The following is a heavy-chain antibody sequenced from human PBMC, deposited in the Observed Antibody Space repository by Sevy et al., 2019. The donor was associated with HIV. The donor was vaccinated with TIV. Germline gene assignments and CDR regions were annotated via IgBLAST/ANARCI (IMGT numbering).Heavy chain of an antibody. CDR3: ARDGGTMTTPGSFVI. J-gene: IGHJ3*02. CDR1: GVSISSGAYS. D-gene: IGHD4-17*01. V-gene: IGHV4-30-2*01. Sequence: SETLSLTCAVSGVSISSGAYSWNWIRQPPGKGLEWIGYIYHTGNTYYNPSLKSRITISLDRSKNQFSLRLSSVTAADTAVYFCARDGGTMTTPGSFVICGQVTMVTVSS. CDR2: IYHTGNT.